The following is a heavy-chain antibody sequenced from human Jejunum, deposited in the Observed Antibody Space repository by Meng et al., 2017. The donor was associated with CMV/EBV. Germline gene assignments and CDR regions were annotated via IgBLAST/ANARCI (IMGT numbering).Heavy chain of an antibody. Sequence: CAVSGLTYSNFWMSWVRQSPGMGLEWVANIKQDGSATYYADSVKGRFTISRDNAKNSLYLQMDNLRADDTAVYYCVREDIVVFDYWGQGTLVTVSS. J-gene: IGHJ4*02. CDR3: VREDIVVFDY. CDR1: GLTYSNFW. V-gene: IGHV3-7*01. D-gene: IGHD2-15*01. CDR2: IKQDGSAT.